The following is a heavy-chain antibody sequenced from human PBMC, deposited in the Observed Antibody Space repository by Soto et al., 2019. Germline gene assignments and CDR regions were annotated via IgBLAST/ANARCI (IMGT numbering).Heavy chain of an antibody. D-gene: IGHD3-22*01. CDR1: GAPIASSSYY. CDR2: IYHSGST. CDR3: ARPASGAYDSSHSEDTYDNQDAFDI. V-gene: IGHV4-39*01. J-gene: IGHJ3*02. Sequence: SETLSLICAVSGAPIASSSYYWGWVRQPPGKALEWIANIYHSGSTYYNPSLKSRVTTSVDTSKNQFSLNLSSVTAADTAVYYCARPASGAYDSSHSEDTYDNQDAFDIWGPGTMVTVSS.